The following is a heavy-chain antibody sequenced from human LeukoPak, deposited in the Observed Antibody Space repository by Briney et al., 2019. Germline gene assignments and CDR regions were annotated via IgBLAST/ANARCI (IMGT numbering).Heavy chain of an antibody. CDR1: GFTFSSYW. CDR3: ARDPEQLWLLCSDY. J-gene: IGHJ4*02. V-gene: IGHV3-7*01. Sequence: GGSLRLSCAASGFTFSSYWMSWVRQAPGKGLEWVANIKQDGSEKYYVDSVKGRFTISRDNAKNSLYLQMNSLRAEDTAVYYCARDPEQLWLLCSDYWGQGTLVNVSS. D-gene: IGHD5-18*01. CDR2: IKQDGSEK.